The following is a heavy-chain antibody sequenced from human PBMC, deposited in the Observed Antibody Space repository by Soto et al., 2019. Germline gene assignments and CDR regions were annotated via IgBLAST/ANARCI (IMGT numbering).Heavy chain of an antibody. V-gene: IGHV1-3*01. Sequence: ASVKVSCKASGYTFTSYAMHWVRQAPGQRLEWMGWINAGNGNTKYSQKFQGRVTITRDTSASTAYMELSSLRSEDTAVYYCARGMTQDAFLALGPGDVCGQGTTVTVSS. CDR2: INAGNGNT. J-gene: IGHJ6*02. D-gene: IGHD3-3*02. CDR3: ARGMTQDAFLALGPGDV. CDR1: GYTFTSYA.